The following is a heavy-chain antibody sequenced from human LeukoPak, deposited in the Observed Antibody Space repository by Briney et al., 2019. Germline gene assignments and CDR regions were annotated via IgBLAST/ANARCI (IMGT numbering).Heavy chain of an antibody. CDR2: VLYNGNT. V-gene: IGHV4-61*05. CDR1: GGSISTSNYY. J-gene: IGHJ4*02. Sequence: SETLSLTCTVSGGSISTSNYYWGWIRQPPGKGLEWIGYVLYNGNTKYNPSLKSRVTISVDTSKTQFSLHLTSVTAADTAEYYCARASYGDYIRWGQGTLVTVSS. CDR3: ARASYGDYIR. D-gene: IGHD4-17*01.